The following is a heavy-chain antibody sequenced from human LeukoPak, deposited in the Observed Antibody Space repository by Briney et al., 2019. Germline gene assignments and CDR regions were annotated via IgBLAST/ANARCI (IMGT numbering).Heavy chain of an antibody. CDR2: IKQDGSEK. CDR3: ARGRSPYGDYYFDY. Sequence: GGSLRLSCAASGFTFSSYWMSWVRQAPGKGLEWVANIKQDGSEKYYVDSVKGRFTISRDNAKNSLYLQMNSLRAEDTAVYYCARGRSPYGDYYFDYWGQGTLVTVSS. V-gene: IGHV3-7*01. J-gene: IGHJ4*02. CDR1: GFTFSSYW. D-gene: IGHD4-17*01.